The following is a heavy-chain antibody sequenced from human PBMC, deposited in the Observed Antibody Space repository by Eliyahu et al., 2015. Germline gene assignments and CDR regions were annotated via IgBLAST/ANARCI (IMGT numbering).Heavy chain of an antibody. Sequence: QVTLKESGPVLVKPTETLTLTCTXXGFSLXNARMGVSWIRQPPGKALEWLAHIFSNDDKSYSTSLKSRLTISKDTSKSQVVLTMTNMDPVDTATYYCARTHDYSSPFDYWGQGTLVTVSS. V-gene: IGHV2-26*01. J-gene: IGHJ4*02. D-gene: IGHD4-11*01. CDR3: ARTHDYSSPFDY. CDR2: IFSNDDK. CDR1: GFSLXNARMG.